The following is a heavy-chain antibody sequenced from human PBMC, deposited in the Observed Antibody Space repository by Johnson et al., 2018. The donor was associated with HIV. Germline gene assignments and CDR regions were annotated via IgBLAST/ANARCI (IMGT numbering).Heavy chain of an antibody. D-gene: IGHD2-15*01. CDR3: ARAVVVAATNAFDI. CDR2: IYSGGST. J-gene: IGHJ3*02. V-gene: IGHV3-66*02. CDR1: GFTVSSNY. Sequence: VQLVESGGGLVKPGGSLRLSCAASGFTVSSNYMSWVRQAPGKGLEWVSVIYSGGSTYYADSVKGRFTISRDNSKNTLYLQMNSLRAEDTAVYYCARAVVVAATNAFDIWGQGTMVTVSS.